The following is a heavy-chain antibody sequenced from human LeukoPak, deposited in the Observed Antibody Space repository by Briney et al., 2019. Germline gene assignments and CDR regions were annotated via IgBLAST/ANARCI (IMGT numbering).Heavy chain of an antibody. CDR1: GGSASSAGYY. D-gene: IGHD6-13*01. V-gene: IGHV4-31*03. J-gene: IGHJ4*02. Sequence: SETLSLTCTVSGGSASSAGYYWSWIRQHPGKGLEWIGYIYYSGSTYYNPSLRGRGTISVDKSKNQFSLRVSSVTAADTAMYFCTRGDTSSWLFDHWGQGALVTVSP. CDR3: TRGDTSSWLFDH. CDR2: IYYSGST.